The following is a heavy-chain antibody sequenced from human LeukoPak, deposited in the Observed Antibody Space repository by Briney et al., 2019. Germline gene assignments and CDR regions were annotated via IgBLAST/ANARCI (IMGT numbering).Heavy chain of an antibody. CDR3: ATLTGYSSESWFDP. CDR2: IYYTGST. V-gene: IGHV4-59*01. D-gene: IGHD3-9*01. CDR1: GGSISRYY. J-gene: IGHJ5*02. Sequence: SETLSLTCTVSGGSISRYYWSWIRQPPGKGLEWIGYIYYTGSTNYNPSLKSRVTISVDTSKNQFSLKLSSVTAADTAVYYCATLTGYSSESWFDPWGQGILVTVSS.